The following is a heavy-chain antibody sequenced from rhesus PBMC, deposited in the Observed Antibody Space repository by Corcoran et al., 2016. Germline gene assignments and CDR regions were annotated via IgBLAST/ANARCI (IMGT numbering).Heavy chain of an antibody. CDR2: ISGSGGST. V-gene: IGHV4-173*01. CDR3: ARDRVTVTITPAYYFDY. J-gene: IGHJ4*01. D-gene: IGHD3-9*01. CDR1: GGSISSNY. Sequence: QLQLQESGPGLVKPSETLSLTCAVSGGSISSNYWSWIRQPPGKGLEWIGRISGSGGSTDYNPSLKSGVTISTDTSKNQFSLKRSSVTAAYTAVYYCARDRVTVTITPAYYFDYWGQGVLVTVSS.